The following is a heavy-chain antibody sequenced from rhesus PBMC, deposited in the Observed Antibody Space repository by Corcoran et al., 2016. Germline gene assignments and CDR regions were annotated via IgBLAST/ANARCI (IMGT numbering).Heavy chain of an antibody. Sequence: DVQLVESGGGLVQPGGSLRLACAASAFTFGDYGMHWFRQARGTGRGAASTINNIGKSVDYASSGKGLCTCSGDDAKNSLSLQRSSLRAEDTAVYYCSRDDYRSSWGQGVLVTVSS. CDR3: SRDDYRSS. CDR2: INNIGKSV. V-gene: IGHV3-183*01. CDR1: AFTFGDYG. J-gene: IGHJ4*01. D-gene: IGHD4-29*01.